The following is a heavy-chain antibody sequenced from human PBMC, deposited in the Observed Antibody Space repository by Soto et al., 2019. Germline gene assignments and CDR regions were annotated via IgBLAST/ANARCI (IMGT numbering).Heavy chain of an antibody. CDR3: ARESGGATATLDYYFFYMDV. D-gene: IGHD5-12*01. CDR2: INPNSGVT. V-gene: IGHV1-2*04. Sequence: QVQLVQSGAEVKKPGASVTVSCRSSGDTFNDYYIHWVRQAPGQGLEWMGWINPNSGVTKYAQKCQGWVSMTRGTSIRTVYMQLSRLRSDDTAVYYCARESGGATATLDYYFFYMDVWGTGTTVTVSS. J-gene: IGHJ6*03. CDR1: GDTFNDYY.